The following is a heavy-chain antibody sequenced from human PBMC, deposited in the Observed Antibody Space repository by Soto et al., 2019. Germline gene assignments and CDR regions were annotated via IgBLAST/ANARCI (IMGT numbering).Heavy chain of an antibody. J-gene: IGHJ6*02. V-gene: IGHV4-38-2*01. CDR2: IYHSGST. D-gene: IGHD3-3*01. CDR3: ALYYDFWSGYHGYGMDV. CDR1: GYSISSGYY. Sequence: SETLSLTCAVSGYSISSGYYWGWIRQPPGKGLEWLGSIYHSGSTYYNPSLKSRVTISVDTSKNQFSLKLSSVTAADTAVYYCALYYDFWSGYHGYGMDVWGQGTTVTVSS.